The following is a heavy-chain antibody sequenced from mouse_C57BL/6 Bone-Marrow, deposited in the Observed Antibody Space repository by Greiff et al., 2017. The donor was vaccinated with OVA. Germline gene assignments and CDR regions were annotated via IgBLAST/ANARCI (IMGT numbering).Heavy chain of an antibody. CDR3: ARWEDYDGFGAMDY. V-gene: IGHV1-82*01. D-gene: IGHD2-4*01. J-gene: IGHJ4*01. CDR1: GYAFRSSW. CDR2: IYPGDGDT. Sequence: VQLQQSGPELVKPGASVKISCKASGYAFRSSWMNWVKQRPGKGLEWIGRIYPGDGDTNYNGKFKGKATLTADKSSSTAYMQLSSLTSEDSAVYFCARWEDYDGFGAMDYWGQGTSVTVSS.